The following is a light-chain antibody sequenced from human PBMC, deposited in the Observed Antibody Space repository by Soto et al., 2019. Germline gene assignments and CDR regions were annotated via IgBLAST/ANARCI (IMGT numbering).Light chain of an antibody. CDR2: DVT. CDR3: SSYTSSTTSVV. CDR1: TSDVGNYNY. J-gene: IGLJ2*01. V-gene: IGLV2-14*01. Sequence: QSALTQPASVSASPGQSISISCAGTTSDVGNYNYVSWYQQHPGKAPKLMIYDVTNRPSGVSNRFSGSKSGNTASLTISGLQAEDEADYYCSSYTSSTTSVVFGGGTKVTVL.